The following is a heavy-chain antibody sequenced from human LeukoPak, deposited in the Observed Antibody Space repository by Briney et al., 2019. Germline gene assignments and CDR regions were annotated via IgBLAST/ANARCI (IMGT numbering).Heavy chain of an antibody. V-gene: IGHV4-59*08. J-gene: IGHJ1*01. Sequence: SETLSLTCTVSGGSISSYYWSWIRQPPGKGLEWIGYIYYSGSTNYNPSLKSRVTISVGTSKNQFSLKLSSVTAADTAVYYCAAGFIVGATPHRWGQGTLVTVSS. CDR2: IYYSGST. CDR1: GGSISSYY. CDR3: AAGFIVGATPHR. D-gene: IGHD1-26*01.